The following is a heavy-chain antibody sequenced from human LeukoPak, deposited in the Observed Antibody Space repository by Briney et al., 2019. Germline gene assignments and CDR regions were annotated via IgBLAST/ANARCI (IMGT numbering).Heavy chain of an antibody. CDR3: ARDPGHYCSSTSCYAGGYFDY. CDR2: IKQDGSEK. D-gene: IGHD2-2*01. J-gene: IGHJ4*02. Sequence: GGSLRLSCAASGFTFSSYWMSCVRQAPGKGLGWVANIKQDGSEKYYVDSVKGRFTISRDNAKNSLYLQMNSLRAEDTAVYDCARDPGHYCSSTSCYAGGYFDYWGQGTLVTVSS. V-gene: IGHV3-7*01. CDR1: GFTFSSYW.